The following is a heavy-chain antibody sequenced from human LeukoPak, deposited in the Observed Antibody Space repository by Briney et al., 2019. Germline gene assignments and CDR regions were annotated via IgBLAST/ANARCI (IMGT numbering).Heavy chain of an antibody. Sequence: SQTLSLTCTVSGGSISSSSYYWGWIRQPPGKGLEWIGSIYYSGSTYYNPSLKSRVTISVDTSKNQFSLKLSSVTAADTAVYYCARQRGGYPPTRSIWGQGTMVTVSS. D-gene: IGHD3-16*01. CDR1: GGSISSSSYY. V-gene: IGHV4-39*01. J-gene: IGHJ3*02. CDR3: ARQRGGYPPTRSI. CDR2: IYYSGST.